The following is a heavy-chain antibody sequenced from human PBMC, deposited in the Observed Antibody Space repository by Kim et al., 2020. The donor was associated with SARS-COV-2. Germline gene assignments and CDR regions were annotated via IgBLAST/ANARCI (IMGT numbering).Heavy chain of an antibody. V-gene: IGHV3-30*18. J-gene: IGHJ4*02. Sequence: GGSLRLSCAASGFTFSSYAMHWVRQAPGKGLEWVSAITCDGGNTYYADSVKGRFTISRDNSKNTLYLQMNSLRAEDTAVYYCAKEEIVTRSLWGKGTLVTLFS. CDR1: GFTFSSYA. CDR3: AKEEIVTRSL. CDR2: ITCDGGNT. D-gene: IGHD5-12*01.